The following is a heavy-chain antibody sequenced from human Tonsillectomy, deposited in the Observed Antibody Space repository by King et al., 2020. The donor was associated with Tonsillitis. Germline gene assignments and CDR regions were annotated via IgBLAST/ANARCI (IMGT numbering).Heavy chain of an antibody. CDR1: GGSFSGYY. V-gene: IGHV4-34*01. CDR2: INYSGST. D-gene: IGHD3-10*01. Sequence: VQLQQWGAGLLKPSETLSLTCAVYGGSFSGYYWSWIRQPPGKGLEWIGEINYSGSTNYNPSLKSRVTVSVDTSKNQFSLKLSSVTAADTAVYYCARGGYYGSGRSTDYWGQGTLVTVSS. CDR3: ARGGYYGSGRSTDY. J-gene: IGHJ4*02.